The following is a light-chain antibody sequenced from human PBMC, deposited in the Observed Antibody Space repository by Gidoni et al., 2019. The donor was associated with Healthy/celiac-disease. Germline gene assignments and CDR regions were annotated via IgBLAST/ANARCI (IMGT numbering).Light chain of an antibody. Sequence: QSALTQPASVSGSPGQPITISCTGTSSDVGGYNYVSWDQQHPGKAPKLMFYEVSKRPSGVSNRFSGSKSGNTASLTISGLQAEDEAGYYCSSYTSSSTPVVGTGTKVTV. CDR1: SSDVGGYNY. CDR2: EVS. V-gene: IGLV2-14*01. J-gene: IGLJ1*01. CDR3: SSYTSSSTPV.